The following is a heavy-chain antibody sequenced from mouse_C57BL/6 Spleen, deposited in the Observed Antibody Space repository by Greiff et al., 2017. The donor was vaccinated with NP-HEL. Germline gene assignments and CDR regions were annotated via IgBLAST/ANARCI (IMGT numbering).Heavy chain of an antibody. CDR2: ISSGSSTI. D-gene: IGHD1-1*01. CDR1: GFTFSDYG. Sequence: EVMLVESGGGLVKPGGSLKLSCAASGFTFSDYGMHWVRQAPEKGLEWVAYISSGSSTIYYADTVKGRFTISRDNAKNTLFLQMTSLRSEDTAMYYCAMLTVVDRNAMDYWGQGTSVTVSS. J-gene: IGHJ4*01. V-gene: IGHV5-17*01. CDR3: AMLTVVDRNAMDY.